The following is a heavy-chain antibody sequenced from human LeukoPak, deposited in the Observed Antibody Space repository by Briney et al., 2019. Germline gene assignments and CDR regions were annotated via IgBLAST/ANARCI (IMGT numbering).Heavy chain of an antibody. V-gene: IGHV4-59*01. CDR1: GGSISSYY. Sequence: SETLSLTCTVSGGSISSYYWSWIRQPPGKGLEWIGYIYYSGSTNYNPSLKSRVTISVDTSKNQFSLRLSSVTAADTAVYYCARYSYGNHFDYWGQGTLVTVSS. D-gene: IGHD5-18*01. J-gene: IGHJ4*02. CDR3: ARYSYGNHFDY. CDR2: IYYSGST.